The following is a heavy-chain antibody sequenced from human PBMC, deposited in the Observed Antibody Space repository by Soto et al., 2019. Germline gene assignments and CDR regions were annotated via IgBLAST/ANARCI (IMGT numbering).Heavy chain of an antibody. CDR1: GFTLSRYS. CDR2: TSRSSSTI. Sequence: GGSLRLSCVASGFTLSRYSMNWVRQAPGKGLEWVSYTSRSSSTIYYADSVKGRFTISRDNAENSLYLQMNSLRAEDTAVYYCARDLAGGIPDYWAQGTRVTVSS. D-gene: IGHD6-13*01. J-gene: IGHJ4*02. CDR3: ARDLAGGIPDY. V-gene: IGHV3-48*01.